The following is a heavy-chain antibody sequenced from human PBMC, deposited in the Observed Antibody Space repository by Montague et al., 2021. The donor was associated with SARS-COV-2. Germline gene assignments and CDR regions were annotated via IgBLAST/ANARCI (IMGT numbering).Heavy chain of an antibody. CDR1: DDSISSSSYY. CDR2: IYCSGST. D-gene: IGHD3-3*01. CDR3: VRGRSGYFNPLDY. V-gene: IGHV4-39*01. Sequence: SETLSLTCTVSDDSISSSSYYWAWIRQPPGKGLEWIGSIYCSGSTYYNPSLKSRVTISVDTSKKQFSLNLSSVTAADTAVFYCVRGRSGYFNPLDYWGQGTRVTVSS. J-gene: IGHJ4*02.